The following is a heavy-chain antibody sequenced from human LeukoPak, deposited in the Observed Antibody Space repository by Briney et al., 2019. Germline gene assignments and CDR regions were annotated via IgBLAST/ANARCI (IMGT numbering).Heavy chain of an antibody. J-gene: IGHJ3*02. Sequence: SETLSLTCTVSGGSTSTYYWGWIRQPPGKGLEWIGYISYSGSTNYNPSLKSRVTMAVDTSKNQFSLKLSSVTAADTAVYYCARVGAYAFDIWGQGTMLSVSS. V-gene: IGHV4-59*01. CDR1: GGSTSTYY. CDR2: ISYSGST. CDR3: ARVGAYAFDI.